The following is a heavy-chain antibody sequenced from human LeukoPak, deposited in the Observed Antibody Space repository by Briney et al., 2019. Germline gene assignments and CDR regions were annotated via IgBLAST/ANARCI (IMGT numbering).Heavy chain of an antibody. V-gene: IGHV3-15*01. CDR3: PTETPAHSPN. CDR1: GFTFSNAW. D-gene: IGHD2-21*01. CDR2: IKSKTDGGTP. J-gene: IGHJ4*02. Sequence: GGSVRLSCAASGFTFSNAWMSGVRQAPGKGLEWVGRIKSKTDGGTPDYAAPVKGRFTISRDDSKNTLYLQMNSLKTKDTAVHYCPTETPAHSPNWGQGTLVTVSS.